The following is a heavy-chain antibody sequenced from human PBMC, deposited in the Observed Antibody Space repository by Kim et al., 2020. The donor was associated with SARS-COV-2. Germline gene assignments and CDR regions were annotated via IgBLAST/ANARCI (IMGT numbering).Heavy chain of an antibody. CDR3: AKDLRQLVLWLVFDY. Sequence: GGSLRLSCAASGFTFSSYAMSWVRQAPGKGLEWVSAISGSGGSTYYADSVKGRFTISRDNSKNTLYLQMNSLGAEDTAVYYCAKDLRQLVLWLVFDYWGQGTLVTVSS. V-gene: IGHV3-23*01. D-gene: IGHD6-6*01. CDR1: GFTFSSYA. J-gene: IGHJ4*02. CDR2: ISGSGGST.